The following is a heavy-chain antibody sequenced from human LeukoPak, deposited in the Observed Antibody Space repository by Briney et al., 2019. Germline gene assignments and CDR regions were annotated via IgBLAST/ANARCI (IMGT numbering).Heavy chain of an antibody. V-gene: IGHV3-23*01. CDR3: AKGLAAAGFPYYFDY. CDR1: GFTFSTYW. CDR2: ISGSGGST. J-gene: IGHJ4*02. Sequence: GGSLRLSCAASGFTFSTYWMSWVRQAPGKGLEWVSAISGSGGSTYYADSVKGRFTISRDNPKNTLYLQMNSLRAEDTAVYYCAKGLAAAGFPYYFDYWGQGTLVTVSS. D-gene: IGHD6-13*01.